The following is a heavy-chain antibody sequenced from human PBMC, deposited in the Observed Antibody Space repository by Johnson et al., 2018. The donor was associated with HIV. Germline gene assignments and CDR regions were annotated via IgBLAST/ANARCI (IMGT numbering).Heavy chain of an antibody. Sequence: QVQLVESGGAVVQPGRSLRLSCTASGFTFSNYAIHWVRQAPGKGLEWVAGITYDGTNKYYADSVKGRFTLSRDNSKNTLDLQMNSLTIEDTAVFYCAKTRMGGILDAFDLWGQGTMVIVS. CDR3: AKTRMGGILDAFDL. J-gene: IGHJ3*01. V-gene: IGHV3-30*18. CDR2: ITYDGTNK. CDR1: GFTFSNYA. D-gene: IGHD3-10*01.